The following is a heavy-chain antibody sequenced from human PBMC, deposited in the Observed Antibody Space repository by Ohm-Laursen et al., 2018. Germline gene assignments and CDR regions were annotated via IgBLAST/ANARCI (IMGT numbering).Heavy chain of an antibody. J-gene: IGHJ6*02. CDR1: GYTFTSYD. CDR2: MNPNSGNT. V-gene: IGHV1-8*01. Sequence: ASVKVSCKASGYTFTSYDINWVRQATGQELEWMGWMNPNSGNTGYAQKFQGRVTMTRNTSISTAYMELSSLRSEDTAVYYCARGRVAVAGGADRYYYGMDVWGQGTTVTVSS. CDR3: ARGRVAVAGGADRYYYGMDV. D-gene: IGHD6-19*01.